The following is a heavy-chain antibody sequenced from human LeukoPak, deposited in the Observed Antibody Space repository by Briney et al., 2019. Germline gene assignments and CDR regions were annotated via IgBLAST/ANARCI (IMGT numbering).Heavy chain of an antibody. CDR2: IYYSGST. J-gene: IGHJ4*02. CDR1: GGSISSSSYY. Sequence: SETLSLTCTVSGGSISSSSYYWGWIRQPPGKGLEWIGSIYYSGSTYYNPSPKSRVTISVDTSKNQFSLKLSSVTAADTAVYYCATDSSSRLVYWGQGTLVTVSS. D-gene: IGHD6-13*01. V-gene: IGHV4-39*01. CDR3: ATDSSSRLVY.